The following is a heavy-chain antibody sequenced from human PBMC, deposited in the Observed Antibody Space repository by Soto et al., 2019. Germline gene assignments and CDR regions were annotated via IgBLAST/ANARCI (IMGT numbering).Heavy chain of an antibody. CDR3: ARDGGRHSGGIDY. CDR1: GGTFSSYS. Sequence: QVQLVQSGAEVKKPGSSVKVSCKASGGTFSSYSIKWVRQAPGQGLEWMGEIIPIFGTANYAQKFQGRVTITADESTITAYMALSSRRSEDTAVYYCARDGGRHSGGIDYWGQGTLVTVSS. V-gene: IGHV1-69*01. J-gene: IGHJ4*02. D-gene: IGHD2-15*01. CDR2: IIPIFGTA.